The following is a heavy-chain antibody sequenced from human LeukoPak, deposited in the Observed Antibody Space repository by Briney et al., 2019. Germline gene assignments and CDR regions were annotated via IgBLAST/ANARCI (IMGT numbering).Heavy chain of an antibody. D-gene: IGHD3-3*01. CDR1: GYTFTSYD. J-gene: IGHJ5*02. CDR2: MNPNSGNT. V-gene: IGHV1-8*01. Sequence: GASVKVSCKASGYTFTSYDMNWVRQATGQGLEWMGWMNPNSGNTGYAQKFQGRVTMTRNSSISTAYMELSSLRSEDTAVYYCARGLKYITIFGVVIGHNWFDPWGQGTLVTVSS. CDR3: ARGLKYITIFGVVIGHNWFDP.